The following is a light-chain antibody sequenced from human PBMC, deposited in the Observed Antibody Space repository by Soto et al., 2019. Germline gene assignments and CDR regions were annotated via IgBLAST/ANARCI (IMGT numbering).Light chain of an antibody. CDR1: SSDVGGYNY. CDR3: SSYTSSSTQVV. Sequence: QSALTQPASVSGSPGLSITISCTGTSSDVGGYNYVSWYQQHPGKAPKLMIYDVSNRPSGVSNRFSGSKSGNTASLTISGLQAEDEADYYCSSYTSSSTQVVFGGGTKVTVL. V-gene: IGLV2-14*01. J-gene: IGLJ2*01. CDR2: DVS.